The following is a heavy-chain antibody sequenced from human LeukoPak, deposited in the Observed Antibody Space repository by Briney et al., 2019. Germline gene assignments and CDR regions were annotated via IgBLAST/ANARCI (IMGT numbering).Heavy chain of an antibody. Sequence: GGSLRLSCAASGFTFSSYWMSWVRQAPGKGLEWVANIKQDGSEKYYVDSVKGRFTISRDNAKNSLYLQMNSLRAEDTAVYYCARAWLRLETYNSVFGYWGQGTLVTVSS. CDR3: ARAWLRLETYNSVFGY. CDR1: GFTFSSYW. CDR2: IKQDGSEK. V-gene: IGHV3-7*01. J-gene: IGHJ4*02. D-gene: IGHD5-12*01.